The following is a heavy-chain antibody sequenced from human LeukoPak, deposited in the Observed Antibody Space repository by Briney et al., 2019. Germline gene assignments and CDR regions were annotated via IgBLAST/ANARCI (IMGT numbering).Heavy chain of an antibody. Sequence: ASVKVSCKASGYTFTSYGISWVRQAPGQGLEWMGWISAYNGNTNYAQKLQGRVTMTTDTSTSTAYMELRSLRSDDTAVYYCARASPTYYYDSSGYYDDYWGQGTLVTVSS. D-gene: IGHD3-22*01. CDR2: ISAYNGNT. J-gene: IGHJ4*02. V-gene: IGHV1-18*01. CDR1: GYTFTSYG. CDR3: ARASPTYYYDSSGYYDDY.